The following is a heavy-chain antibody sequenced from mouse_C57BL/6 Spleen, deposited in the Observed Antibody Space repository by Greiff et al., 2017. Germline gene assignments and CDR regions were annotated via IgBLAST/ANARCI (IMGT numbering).Heavy chain of an antibody. Sequence: EVQRVESGGGLVQPKGSLKLSCAASGFSFNTYAMNWVRQAPGKGLEWVARIRSKSNNYATYYADAVKDRFTISRDDSESMLYLQMNNVKTEDTAMDCCVRQLSTGAMDYWGQGTSVTVSS. CDR2: IRSKSNNYAT. CDR3: VRQLSTGAMDY. V-gene: IGHV10-1*01. D-gene: IGHD3-2*02. J-gene: IGHJ4*01. CDR1: GFSFNTYA.